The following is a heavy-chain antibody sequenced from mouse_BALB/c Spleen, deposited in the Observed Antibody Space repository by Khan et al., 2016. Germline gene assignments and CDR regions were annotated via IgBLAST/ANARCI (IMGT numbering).Heavy chain of an antibody. D-gene: IGHD1-3*01. V-gene: IGHV3-2*02. J-gene: IGHJ2*01. CDR3: ARWNNCDYFDC. CDR2: ISHSGST. CDR1: DYSITSDYA. Sequence: EVKLEESGPGLVKPSQSLSLTCTVTDYSITSDYAWNWIRQFPGNKLEWLGYISHSGSTNYNPSLKSRISITRDTSKNQFFLQLNSVTTEDTATYYCARWNNCDYFDCWGQGTTLTVSS.